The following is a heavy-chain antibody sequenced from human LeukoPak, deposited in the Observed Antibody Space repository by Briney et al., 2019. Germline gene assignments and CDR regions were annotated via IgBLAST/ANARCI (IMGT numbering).Heavy chain of an antibody. V-gene: IGHV4-39*01. CDR2: MSYSGNT. CDR1: GGSISSSNYY. CDR3: ARTLGWASSRYPFDG. J-gene: IGHJ4*02. D-gene: IGHD3-16*02. Sequence: SETLSLTCPVSGGSISSSNYYWGWIRQPPGKGLEWIGCMSYSGNTDYNPSLKSRVTISVDTSKNQFSLKLNSVTAAVTAVYYCARTLGWASSRYPFDGWGQGTLVTVSS.